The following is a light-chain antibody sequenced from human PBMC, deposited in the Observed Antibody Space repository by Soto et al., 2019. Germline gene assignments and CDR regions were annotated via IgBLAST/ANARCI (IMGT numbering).Light chain of an antibody. CDR1: QSISSW. CDR3: QQYNSYSPWT. CDR2: DAS. Sequence: DIQMTQSPSTLSASVGDRVTITCRASQSISSWLAWYQQKPGKAPKLLIYDASRLESGVPSRFSGSGSWTEFTLTISSLQPDDFATYYCQQYNSYSPWTFGQGTKVEIK. V-gene: IGKV1-5*01. J-gene: IGKJ1*01.